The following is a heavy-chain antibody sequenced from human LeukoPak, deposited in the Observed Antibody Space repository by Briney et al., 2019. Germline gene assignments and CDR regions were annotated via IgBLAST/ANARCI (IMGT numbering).Heavy chain of an antibody. CDR3: ARGEQQLVDY. J-gene: IGHJ4*02. Sequence: ASVKVPCKASGYTFTNYGIAWLRRAPGQGLEWMGWVSPKSGHTNYTEKLQGRVTMTTDTSTSTAYMELRSLRSDDTAVYYCARGEQQLVDYWGQGTLVTVSS. D-gene: IGHD6-13*01. V-gene: IGHV1-18*01. CDR1: GYTFTNYG. CDR2: VSPKSGHT.